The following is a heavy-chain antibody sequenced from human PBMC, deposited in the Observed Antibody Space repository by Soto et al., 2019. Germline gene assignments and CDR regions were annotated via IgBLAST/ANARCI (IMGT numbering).Heavy chain of an antibody. Sequence: QVQLVESGGGVVQPGRSLRLSCAASGFTLSGNDMHWVRQAPGKGPEWVAVMSYDGSRQYYADSVKGRFTIYRDTSKSTLYLQMNSLTTADTAVYYCARGGWYASWSSSDCWGQGTLVTVSS. CDR1: GFTLSGND. J-gene: IGHJ4*02. V-gene: IGHV3-30*03. CDR3: ARGGWYASWSSSDC. CDR2: MSYDGSRQ. D-gene: IGHD2-2*01.